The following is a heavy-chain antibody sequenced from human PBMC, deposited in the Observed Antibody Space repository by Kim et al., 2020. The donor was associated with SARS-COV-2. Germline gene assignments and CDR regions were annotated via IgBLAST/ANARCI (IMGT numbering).Heavy chain of an antibody. Sequence: GGSLRLSCTASGFTFSSYTMNWVRQAPGKGLEWVSSISGDSSYIYYADSLKGRFTISRDNAKNSLFLQMNSLRAEDTAVYYCARGGGYCGGDCYGIDYWGQGTLVTVSS. CDR3: ARGGGYCGGDCYGIDY. CDR2: ISGDSSYI. V-gene: IGHV3-21*01. CDR1: GFTFSSYT. D-gene: IGHD2-21*02. J-gene: IGHJ4*02.